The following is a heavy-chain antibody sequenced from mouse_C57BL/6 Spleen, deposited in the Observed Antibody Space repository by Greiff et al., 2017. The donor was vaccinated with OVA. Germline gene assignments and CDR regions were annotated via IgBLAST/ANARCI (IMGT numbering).Heavy chain of an antibody. D-gene: IGHD2-2*01. CDR2: IYPGSGST. CDR1: GYTFTSYW. Sequence: QVQLQQPGAELVKPGASVKMSCKASGYTFTSYWITWVKQRPGQGLEWIGDIYPGSGSTNYNEKFKSKATLTVDTSSSTSYMQRSSLTSEDSAVYYCARSAIYYGYDFDYWGQGTTLTVSS. J-gene: IGHJ2*01. V-gene: IGHV1-55*01. CDR3: ARSAIYYGYDFDY.